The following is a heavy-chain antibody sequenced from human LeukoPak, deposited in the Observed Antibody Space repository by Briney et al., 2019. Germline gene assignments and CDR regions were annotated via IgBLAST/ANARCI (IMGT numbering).Heavy chain of an antibody. CDR1: SGSISSSSYY. D-gene: IGHD4-11*01. CDR2: IYYSGST. V-gene: IGHV4-39*01. CDR3: ARQFTVTGGWFAP. Sequence: SETPSLTCTVSSGSISSSSYYWGWIRQPPGKGLEWIGSIYYSGSTYYNPSLKSRVTIFVDTSKNQFSLKLSSVTAADTAVYYCARQFTVTGGWFAPWGQGTLVTVSS. J-gene: IGHJ5*02.